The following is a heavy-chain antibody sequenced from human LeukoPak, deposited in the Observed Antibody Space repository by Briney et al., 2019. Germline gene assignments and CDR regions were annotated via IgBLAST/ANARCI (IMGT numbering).Heavy chain of an antibody. CDR1: GGSISSSGYD. V-gene: IGHV4-39*07. CDR2: IYYSGST. J-gene: IGHJ6*02. CDR3: ARGGVFDGDYPPSYGMDV. D-gene: IGHD4-17*01. Sequence: PSETLSLTCTVSGGSISSSGYDWGWIRQPPGKGLEWIGNIYYSGSTYYNLSLKSRVTISVHTSKNQFSLKLSSVTAAGTAVYYCARGGVFDGDYPPSYGMDVWGQGTTVTVSS.